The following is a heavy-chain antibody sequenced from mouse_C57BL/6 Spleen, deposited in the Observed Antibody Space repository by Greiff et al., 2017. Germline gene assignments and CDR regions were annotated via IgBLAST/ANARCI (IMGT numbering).Heavy chain of an antibody. J-gene: IGHJ2*01. CDR3: AREKGKWYFDY. CDR2: IDPNRGGT. CDR1: GYTFTSYW. V-gene: IGHV1-72*01. Sequence: QVQLQQPGAELVKPGASVQLSCKASGYTFTSYWMHWVKQRPGRGLEWIGRIDPNRGGTKYNEKFKSKATLTVDKPSSTAYMQLSSLTSEDSAVYYCAREKGKWYFDYWGQGTTRTVSS.